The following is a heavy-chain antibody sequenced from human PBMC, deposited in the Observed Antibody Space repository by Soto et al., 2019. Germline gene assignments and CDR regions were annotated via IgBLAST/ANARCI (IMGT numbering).Heavy chain of an antibody. J-gene: IGHJ4*02. CDR1: GGSISSSSYY. CDR2: IYYSGST. Sequence: SETLSLTCTVSGGSISSSSYYWGWIRQPPGKGLEWIGSIYYSGSTYYNPSLKSRVTISVDTSKNQFSLKLSSVTAADTVVYYFVRQAYCGCDCYSSPSDYWGQGTLVTVSS. V-gene: IGHV4-39*01. D-gene: IGHD2-21*01. CDR3: VRQAYCGCDCYSSPSDY.